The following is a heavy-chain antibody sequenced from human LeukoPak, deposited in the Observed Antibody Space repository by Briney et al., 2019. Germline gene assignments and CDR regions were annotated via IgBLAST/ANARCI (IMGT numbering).Heavy chain of an antibody. CDR1: GFTFSSYS. CDR3: ARDSGSAAFDI. Sequence: GVSLRLSCAASGFTFSSYSMNWVRQAPGKGLEWVSSISSSSYIYYADSVKGRFTISRDNAKNSLYLQMNSLRAEDTAVYYCARDSGSAAFDIWGQGTMVTVSS. J-gene: IGHJ3*02. D-gene: IGHD3-10*01. V-gene: IGHV3-21*01. CDR2: ISSSSYI.